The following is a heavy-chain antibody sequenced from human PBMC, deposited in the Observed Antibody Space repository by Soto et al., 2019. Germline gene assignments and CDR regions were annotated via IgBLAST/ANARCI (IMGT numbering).Heavy chain of an antibody. J-gene: IGHJ2*01. V-gene: IGHV3-23*01. CDR3: AKDVEDGGRTYWYFDL. CDR2: ISGSGGST. CDR1: GFTFSSYA. D-gene: IGHD2-15*01. Sequence: EVQLLESGGGLVQPGGSLRLSCAASGFTFSSYAMSWVRQAPGKGLEWVSAISGSGGSTYYADSVKGRFTISRDNSKNTPYLQMNSLRAEDTAVYYCAKDVEDGGRTYWYFDLWGRGTLVTVSS.